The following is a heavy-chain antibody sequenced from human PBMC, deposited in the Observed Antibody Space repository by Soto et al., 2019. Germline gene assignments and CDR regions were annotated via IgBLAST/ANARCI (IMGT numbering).Heavy chain of an antibody. D-gene: IGHD1-1*01. Sequence: QVQLQQWGAGLLKPSETLSLTCAVYDGSLSDDYYTWTRQSPGKGLEWIGEIHPSGSTYYNPFLKTRVTLSQDTSKKQFSLNLISVTAADTGEYYCSRGHDAYKGGRTWGQGTLVTVSS. CDR1: DGSLSDDY. CDR3: SRGHDAYKGGRT. CDR2: IHPSGST. J-gene: IGHJ5*02. V-gene: IGHV4-34*02.